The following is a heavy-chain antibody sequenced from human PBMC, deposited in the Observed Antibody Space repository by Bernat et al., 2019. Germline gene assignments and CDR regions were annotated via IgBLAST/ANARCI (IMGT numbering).Heavy chain of an antibody. CDR1: GFTVSSNY. Sequence: EVQLVETGGGLIQPGGSLRLSCAASGFTVSSNYMSWVRQAPGKGLEWVSVIYSGGSTYYADSVKGRFTISRDNSKNTLYLQMNSPRAEDTAVYYCASRTVVPRLDYYYYGMDVWGQGTTVTVSS. V-gene: IGHV3-53*02. CDR3: ASRTVVPRLDYYYYGMDV. CDR2: IYSGGST. D-gene: IGHD4-23*01. J-gene: IGHJ6*02.